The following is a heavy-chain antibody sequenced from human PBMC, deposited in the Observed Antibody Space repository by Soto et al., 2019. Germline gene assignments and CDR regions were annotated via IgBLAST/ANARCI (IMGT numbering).Heavy chain of an antibody. Sequence: SVKVSCKASGYSFTNYDIHWVRQAPGQGLEWMGGIIPIFGTANYAQKFQGRVTITADESTSTAYMELSSLRSEDTAVYYCAREGVDKSFDYWGQGTLVTVSS. CDR3: AREGVDKSFDY. D-gene: IGHD3-3*01. V-gene: IGHV1-69*13. J-gene: IGHJ4*02. CDR2: IIPIFGTA. CDR1: GYSFTNYD.